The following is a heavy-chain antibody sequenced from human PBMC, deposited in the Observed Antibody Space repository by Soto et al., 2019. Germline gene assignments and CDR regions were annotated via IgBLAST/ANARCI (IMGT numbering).Heavy chain of an antibody. J-gene: IGHJ4*02. Sequence: QVQLQESGPGLVKPSQTLSLTCTVSGGSISSGDYYWSWIRQHPGKGLEWIGYIYYSGSTYYNPSLKSRVSVSLDASKNQFSLKLSSVTAADTAVYYCARGPRGDQYYFDYWGQGTLVTVSS. CDR2: IYYSGST. D-gene: IGHD2-21*02. CDR3: ARGPRGDQYYFDY. V-gene: IGHV4-31*03. CDR1: GGSISSGDYY.